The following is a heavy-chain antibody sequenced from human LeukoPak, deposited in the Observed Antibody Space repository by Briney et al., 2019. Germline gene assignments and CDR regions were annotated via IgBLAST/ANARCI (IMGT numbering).Heavy chain of an antibody. CDR1: GFTFSSYS. J-gene: IGHJ4*02. V-gene: IGHV3-48*01. CDR3: ARDPYYDFWSGYYGTPYYFDY. CDR2: ISSSSSTI. Sequence: GGSLRLSCAASGFTFSSYSMNWVRQAPGKGLEWVPYISSSSSTIYYADSVKGRFTISRDNAKNSLYLQMNSLRAEDTAVYYCARDPYYDFWSGYYGTPYYFDYWGQGTLVTVSS. D-gene: IGHD3-3*01.